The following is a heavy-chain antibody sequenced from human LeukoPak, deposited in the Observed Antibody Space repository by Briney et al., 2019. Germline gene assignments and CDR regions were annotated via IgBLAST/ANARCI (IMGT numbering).Heavy chain of an antibody. CDR1: GYTFTSYG. V-gene: IGHV1-18*03. D-gene: IGHD3-9*01. J-gene: IGHJ5*02. CDR2: SNAYNGNT. Sequence: ASVKVSCKASGYTFTSYGISWVRQPQAQGLEWVGWSNAYNGNTNYAQKLQGRLDMTADTSTSTAYVQLRSLRSDDMGVCYCARDSSYDILTGYYPGNWFDPWGQGTLVTV. CDR3: ARDSSYDILTGYYPGNWFDP.